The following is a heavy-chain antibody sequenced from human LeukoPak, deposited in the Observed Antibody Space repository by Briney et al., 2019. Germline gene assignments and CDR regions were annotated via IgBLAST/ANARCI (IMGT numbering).Heavy chain of an antibody. CDR1: GGSISSGDYY. D-gene: IGHD3-22*01. V-gene: IGHV4-30-4*08. J-gene: IGHJ5*02. Sequence: PSQTLSLTCTDSGGSISSGDYYWSWIRQPPGKGLEWIGYIYYSGSTYYNPSLKSRVTISVDTSKNQFSLKLSSVTAADTAVYYCARDWGKTMIVNWFDPWGQGTLVTVSS. CDR3: ARDWGKTMIVNWFDP. CDR2: IYYSGST.